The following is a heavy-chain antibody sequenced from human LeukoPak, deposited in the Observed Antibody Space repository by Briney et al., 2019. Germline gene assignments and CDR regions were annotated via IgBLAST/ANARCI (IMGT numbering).Heavy chain of an antibody. Sequence: GGSLRLSCAASGFTFSSYAMSWVRQAPGEGLEWVSAISGSVGSTYYADSVKGRFTISRDNSKNTLYLQMNSLRAEDTAVYYCAKDYLGRLDTAIWGQGTLVTVSS. D-gene: IGHD5-18*01. CDR1: GFTFSSYA. CDR2: ISGSVGST. CDR3: AKDYLGRLDTAI. V-gene: IGHV3-23*01. J-gene: IGHJ4*02.